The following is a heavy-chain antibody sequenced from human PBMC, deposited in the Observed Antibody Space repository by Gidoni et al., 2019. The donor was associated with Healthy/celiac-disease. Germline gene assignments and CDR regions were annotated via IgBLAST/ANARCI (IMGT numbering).Heavy chain of an antibody. D-gene: IGHD3-16*01. CDR1: GGSFSGYY. CDR3: GGVGDYYGMDV. J-gene: IGHJ6*02. CDR2: INHSGST. Sequence: QVQLQQWGAGLLKPSETLSLTCAVYGGSFSGYYWSWIRQPPGKGLEWIGEINHSGSTNYNPSLKSRVTISVDTSKNQFSRKLSSGTAAETAVYYCGGVGDYYGMDVWGQGTTVTVSS. V-gene: IGHV4-34*01.